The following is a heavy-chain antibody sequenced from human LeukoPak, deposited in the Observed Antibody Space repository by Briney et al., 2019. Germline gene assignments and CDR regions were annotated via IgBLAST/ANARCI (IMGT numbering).Heavy chain of an antibody. V-gene: IGHV3-23*01. Sequence: GGSLRLSCAASGFTFNNYVMSWVRQSPGKGLEWVSAISGSGGGAYYANSVKGRFTISRDNSKNTLYLQMNSLRAEDTAVYYCAKDSIDVIAVYYFDYGGQGTLVTVSS. CDR1: GFTFNNYV. D-gene: IGHD2-21*01. CDR2: ISGSGGGA. J-gene: IGHJ4*02. CDR3: AKDSIDVIAVYYFDY.